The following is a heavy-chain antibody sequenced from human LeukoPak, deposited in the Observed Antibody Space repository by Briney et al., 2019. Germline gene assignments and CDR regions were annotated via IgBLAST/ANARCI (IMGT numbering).Heavy chain of an antibody. CDR3: ARDRGSNRPYYYYGMDV. CDR2: IYTSGST. Sequence: SETLSLTCTVSGGSISSYYWSWIRQPAGKGLEWIGRIYTSGSTNYNPSLKSRVTMSVDTSKNQFSLKLSSVTAADTAVYYRARDRGSNRPYYYYGMDVWGQGTTVTVSS. CDR1: GGSISSYY. J-gene: IGHJ6*02. V-gene: IGHV4-4*07. D-gene: IGHD3-16*01.